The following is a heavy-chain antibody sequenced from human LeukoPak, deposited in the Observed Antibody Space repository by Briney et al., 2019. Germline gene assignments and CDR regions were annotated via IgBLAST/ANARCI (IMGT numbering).Heavy chain of an antibody. Sequence: ASVKVSCKTSGFTFPNYGVSWLRRAPGQGLEWMGWIGADDGNPLYAQRLQGRVTVTRDTSTSTAYMELKSLRSDDTAVYYCARDRPYLNTVMITGIDNWGQGTLVTVSS. V-gene: IGHV1-18*01. D-gene: IGHD3-16*01. CDR3: ARDRPYLNTVMITGIDN. CDR2: IGADDGNP. J-gene: IGHJ4*02. CDR1: GFTFPNYG.